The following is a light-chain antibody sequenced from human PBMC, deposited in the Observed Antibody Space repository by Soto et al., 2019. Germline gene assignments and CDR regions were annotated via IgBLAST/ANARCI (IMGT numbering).Light chain of an antibody. J-gene: IGKJ1*01. Sequence: EIAVTQVPAKLSVSRGGGNNLSSKDSENVRTKVGWYQQKAGQAPRLLIYGASTRATGIPDRFSGSGSGTQFTLTISRLQSEDSAVYFCRQNNRWPHITFGQGTKGDIK. CDR1: ENVRTK. V-gene: IGKV3-15*01. CDR2: GAS. CDR3: RQNNRWPHIT.